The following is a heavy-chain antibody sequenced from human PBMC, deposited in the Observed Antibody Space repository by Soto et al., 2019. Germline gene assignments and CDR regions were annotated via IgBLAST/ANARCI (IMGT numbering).Heavy chain of an antibody. J-gene: IGHJ6*02. V-gene: IGHV3-53*01. Sequence: PGGSLRLSCAASGFTVSSSYMSWVRQAPGKGLEWVSVIYSGGSTYYADSVKGRFTISRDNSKNTLYLQMNSLRAEDTAVYYCARDCSGGSCYGNYYYYGMDVWGQGTTVTVS. CDR2: IYSGGST. CDR1: GFTVSSSY. D-gene: IGHD2-15*01. CDR3: ARDCSGGSCYGNYYYYGMDV.